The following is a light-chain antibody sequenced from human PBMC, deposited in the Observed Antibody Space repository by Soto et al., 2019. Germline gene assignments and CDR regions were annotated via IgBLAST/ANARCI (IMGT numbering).Light chain of an antibody. J-gene: IGKJ1*01. V-gene: IGKV3-20*01. CDR2: DAS. CDR3: QQYGDSPFA. Sequence: PGAKATLSCRASQSVSGSLGWYQQKPGQAPRLIIYDASVRATGIPARFSGSGSGTDFTLTISRLEPEDFALYYCQQYGDSPFAFGQGTKVDIK. CDR1: QSVSGS.